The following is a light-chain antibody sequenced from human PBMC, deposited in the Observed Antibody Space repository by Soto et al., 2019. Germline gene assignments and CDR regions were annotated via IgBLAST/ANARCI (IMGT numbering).Light chain of an antibody. CDR3: QQYKDYGGT. J-gene: IGKJ1*01. Sequence: IQMTQSPSTLPASVGDRVTISCRASQTVQRWLAWYQQKPGKALKLLNSDVSQLGRGGPTRFGGSGSWTEFTRTISGLQADDFSTYYCQQYKDYGGTFGQGTKVDIK. CDR1: QTVQRW. V-gene: IGKV1-5*01. CDR2: DVS.